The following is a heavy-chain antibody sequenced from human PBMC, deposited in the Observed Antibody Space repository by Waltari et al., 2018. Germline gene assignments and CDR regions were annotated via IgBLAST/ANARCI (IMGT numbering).Heavy chain of an antibody. D-gene: IGHD2-2*01. J-gene: IGHJ4*02. V-gene: IGHV4-38-2*01. CDR2: IYHSGST. CDR1: GYSISSGYY. CDR3: ARHVDTTLDY. Sequence: QVQLQESGPGLVKPSETLSLPCAVSGYSISSGYYWGWIRQPPGKGLEWIGNIYHSGSTNDNPSLKSRVTISGDTSKSQFSLKLSSVTAADTAVDYCARHVDTTLDYWGQGTLVTVSS.